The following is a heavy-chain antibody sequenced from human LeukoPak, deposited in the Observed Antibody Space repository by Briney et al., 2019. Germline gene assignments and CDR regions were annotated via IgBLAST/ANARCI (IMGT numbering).Heavy chain of an antibody. J-gene: IGHJ5*02. D-gene: IGHD2-2*01. CDR3: ASGGYCSSTSCYPNWFDP. Sequence: SETLSLTCTVSGYSISSGYYWGWIRQPPGKGLEWIGSIYHSGSTNYNPSLKSRVTVSVDTSKNQFSLKLSSVTAADTAVYYCASGGYCSSTSCYPNWFDPWGQGTLVTVSS. CDR2: IYHSGST. CDR1: GYSISSGYY. V-gene: IGHV4-38-2*02.